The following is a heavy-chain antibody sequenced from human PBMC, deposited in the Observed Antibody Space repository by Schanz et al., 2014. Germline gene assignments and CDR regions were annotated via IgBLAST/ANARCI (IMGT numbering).Heavy chain of an antibody. Sequence: QVQLVQSGAEVKKPGASVKVSCKASGYTFVSYSMPWVRQAPGQGLEWMGMINPSGGGTIYALRCQGRVSVTRDASGSTAYIELSSLRSEDTDVYNRASAPTAYCSDASCLGTTFDYWGQGALVTVSS. CDR2: INPSGGGT. CDR1: GYTFVSYS. J-gene: IGHJ4*02. V-gene: IGHV1-46*03. CDR3: ASAPTAYCSDASCLGTTFDY. D-gene: IGHD2-15*01.